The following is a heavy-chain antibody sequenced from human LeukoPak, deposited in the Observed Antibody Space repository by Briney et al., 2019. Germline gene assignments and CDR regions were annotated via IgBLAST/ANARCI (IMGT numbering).Heavy chain of an antibody. CDR3: ARRASIAARRAFDI. V-gene: IGHV5-51*07. Sequence: GASLKISCKGSGSRFTSYWIGWVHRMPGKGLEGKGIIYPGEGDTRYSPSFQGQVTISADHSISTAYLQGSSLKASDTAMYYCARRASIAARRAFDIWGQGTMVTVSS. J-gene: IGHJ3*02. D-gene: IGHD6-6*01. CDR1: GSRFTSYW. CDR2: IYPGEGDT.